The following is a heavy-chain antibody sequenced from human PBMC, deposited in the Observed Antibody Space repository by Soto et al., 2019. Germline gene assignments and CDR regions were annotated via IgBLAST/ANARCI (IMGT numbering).Heavy chain of an antibody. CDR1: GYTFTSYG. V-gene: IGHV1-46*01. CDR3: ARAYFWAIAVAGYYFDY. Sequence: ASVKLSCTASGYTFTSYGISCVRQAPKQGLEWMGIINPSGGSTSYAQKFQGRVTMTRDTSTSTVYMELSSLRSEDTAVYYCARAYFWAIAVAGYYFDYWGQGTLVTVSS. J-gene: IGHJ4*02. CDR2: INPSGGST. D-gene: IGHD6-19*01.